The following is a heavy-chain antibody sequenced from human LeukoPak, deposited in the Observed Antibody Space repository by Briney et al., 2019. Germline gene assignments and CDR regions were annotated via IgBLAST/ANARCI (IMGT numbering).Heavy chain of an antibody. CDR2: INNNGGDT. CDR1: GFTFSTCN. J-gene: IGHJ4*02. Sequence: PGGSLRLSCSASGFTFSTCNMHWVRQAPGKGLEYVSAINNNGGDTYYADSVKGRFTISRDNSKNTLYLQMSSLRAEDTAVYYCVKTTGTTPYYFDYWGQGTLVTDSP. V-gene: IGHV3-64D*06. CDR3: VKTTGTTPYYFDY. D-gene: IGHD1-7*01.